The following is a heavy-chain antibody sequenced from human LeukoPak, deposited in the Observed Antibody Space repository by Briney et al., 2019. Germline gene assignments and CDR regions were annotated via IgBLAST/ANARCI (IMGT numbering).Heavy chain of an antibody. CDR1: GYTFTSYG. Sequence: ASVKVSCKASGYTFTSYGISWVRQAPGQGLEWMGWISAYNDNTNYAQKLQGRVTMTTDTSTSTAYMELRSLRSDDTAVYYCARDYYDSSGYYYYYYGMDVWGQGTTVTVSS. CDR2: ISAYNDNT. CDR3: ARDYYDSSGYYYYYYGMDV. V-gene: IGHV1-18*01. J-gene: IGHJ6*02. D-gene: IGHD3-22*01.